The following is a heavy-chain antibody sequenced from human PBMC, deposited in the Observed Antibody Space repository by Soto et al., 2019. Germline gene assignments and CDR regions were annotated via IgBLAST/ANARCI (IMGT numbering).Heavy chain of an antibody. Sequence: WGALRLSFAAPGFPFSSYSFPWVRPAPGEVLWLVAVISYDGSNKYYADSVKGRFTISRDNSKNTLYLQMNSLRAEDTAVYYCAGESSSWIENYYYGMDVWGQGTTVTVSS. J-gene: IGHJ6*02. D-gene: IGHD6-13*01. CDR1: GFPFSSYS. CDR3: AGESSSWIENYYYGMDV. CDR2: ISYDGSNK. V-gene: IGHV3-30-3*01.